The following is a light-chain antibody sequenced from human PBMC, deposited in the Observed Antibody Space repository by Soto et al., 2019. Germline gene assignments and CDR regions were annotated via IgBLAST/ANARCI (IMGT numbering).Light chain of an antibody. CDR3: CSYAGSSTFFYV. V-gene: IGLV2-23*03. CDR1: GSDVGSYNL. J-gene: IGLJ1*01. CDR2: EGS. Sequence: QSVLTHPASVSGSPGQSITISFTGTGSDVGSYNLVSWYQQHPGKAPKLMIYEGSKRPSGVSNRSSGSKSGNTASLTISGLQAEDEADYYCCSYAGSSTFFYVLGTGTKVTVL.